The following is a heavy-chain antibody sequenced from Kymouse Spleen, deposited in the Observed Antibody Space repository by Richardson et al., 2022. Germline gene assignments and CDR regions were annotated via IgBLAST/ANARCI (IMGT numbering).Heavy chain of an antibody. D-gene: IGHD3-3*01. CDR1: GFTFDDYA. V-gene: IGHV3-9*01. J-gene: IGHJ4*02. CDR3: AKRFLEWFWFDY. Sequence: EVQLVESGGGLVQPGRSLRLSCAASGFTFDDYAMHWVRQAPGKGLEWVSGISWNSGSIGYADSVKGRFTISRDNAKNSLYLQMNSLRAEDTALYYCAKRFLEWFWFDYWGQGTLVTVSS. CDR2: ISWNSGSI.